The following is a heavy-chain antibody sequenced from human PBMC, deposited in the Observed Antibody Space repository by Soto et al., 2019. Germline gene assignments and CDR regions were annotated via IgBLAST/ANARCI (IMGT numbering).Heavy chain of an antibody. Sequence: QVQLVQSGAEVKKPGASVKVSCKASGYTFTSYYMHWVRQAPGQGLEWMGIINPSGGSTSYAQKFQGRVTMPRDTSTSTVYMELSSLRSEDTAVYYCARDTGDTAYYYYYGMDVWGQGTTVTVSS. CDR1: GYTFTSYY. J-gene: IGHJ6*02. D-gene: IGHD5-18*01. CDR2: INPSGGST. CDR3: ARDTGDTAYYYYYGMDV. V-gene: IGHV1-46*01.